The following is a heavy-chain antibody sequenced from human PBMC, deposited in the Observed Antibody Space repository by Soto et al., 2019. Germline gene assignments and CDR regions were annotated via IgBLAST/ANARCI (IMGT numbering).Heavy chain of an antibody. J-gene: IGHJ6*02. CDR2: IKSKTDGGTT. V-gene: IGHV3-15*07. D-gene: IGHD3-10*01. Sequence: PGVSLRLSCAASGFTFSDAWINWVRQAPGKGLEWVGRIKSKTDGGTTDYAAPVKGRFTISRDDSKNTLYLQMNSLRAEDMAVYYCATGRGVNFYDGMDVWGQGTTVTVSS. CDR1: GFTFSDAW. CDR3: ATGRGVNFYDGMDV.